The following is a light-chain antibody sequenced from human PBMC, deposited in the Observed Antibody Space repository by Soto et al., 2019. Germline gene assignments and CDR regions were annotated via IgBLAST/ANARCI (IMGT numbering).Light chain of an antibody. CDR2: GAS. J-gene: IGKJ1*01. V-gene: IGKV3-11*01. CDR3: QQHSHWPPWT. CDR1: ENVRTF. Sequence: EVVLTQSPATLSLSPGERATLSCRASENVRTFVDWYQQKPGQAPRLLIYGASNRATGIPARFSGSGSGTDFTLTIINREHEDFAVYYCQQHSHWPPWTFGQGTRVKIQ.